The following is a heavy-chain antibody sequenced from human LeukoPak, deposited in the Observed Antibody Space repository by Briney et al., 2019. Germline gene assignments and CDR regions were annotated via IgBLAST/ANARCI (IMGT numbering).Heavy chain of an antibody. CDR1: GYTFTSYY. D-gene: IGHD3-22*01. J-gene: IGHJ5*02. V-gene: IGHV1-24*01. CDR2: FDPEDGET. Sequence: ASVKVSCKASGYTFTSYYMHWVRQAPGKGLEWMGGFDPEDGETIYAQKFQGRVTMTEDTSTDTAYMELSSLRSEDTAVYYCATDVRFNSSGYYYNWFDPWGQGTLVTVSS. CDR3: ATDVRFNSSGYYYNWFDP.